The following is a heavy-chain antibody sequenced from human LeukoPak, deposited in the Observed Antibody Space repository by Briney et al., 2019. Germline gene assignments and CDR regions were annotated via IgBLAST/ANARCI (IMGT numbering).Heavy chain of an antibody. V-gene: IGHV3-23*01. CDR2: ISGSGGST. CDR1: GFTFSNYA. Sequence: GGSLRLSCAASGFTFSNYAMSWVRQAPGKGLEWVSAISGSGGSTYYADSVKGRFTISRDNSKNTLYLQMNSLRAEDTAVYYCAKSIHYYDSSGPRFWGQGTLVTVSS. J-gene: IGHJ4*02. CDR3: AKSIHYYDSSGPRF. D-gene: IGHD3-22*01.